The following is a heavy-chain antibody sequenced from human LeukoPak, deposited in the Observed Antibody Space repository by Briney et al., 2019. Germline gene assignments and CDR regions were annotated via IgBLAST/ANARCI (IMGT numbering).Heavy chain of an antibody. D-gene: IGHD5-12*01. V-gene: IGHV3-21*01. CDR2: ISSSSSYI. Sequence: GGSLRLSCAASGFTFSSYSMNWVRQAPGKGLEWVSSISSSSSYIYYADSVKGRFTISRDNAKNSLYLHMNSLRAEDTAVYYCARVDSGYSGYGPFLNWGQGTLVTVSS. CDR1: GFTFSSYS. J-gene: IGHJ4*02. CDR3: ARVDSGYSGYGPFLN.